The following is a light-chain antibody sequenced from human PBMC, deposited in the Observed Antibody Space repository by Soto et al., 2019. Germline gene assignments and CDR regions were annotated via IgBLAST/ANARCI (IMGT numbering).Light chain of an antibody. J-gene: IGLJ3*02. CDR2: RNN. Sequence: QSVLTQPPSASVTPGQRVTISCSGSSSNIGSNYVYWYQQLPGTAPKLLIYRNNPRPSGVPDRFSGSKSGTSASLAISGLRSEYEADYYCAAWDDSLSGRVFGGGTKLTVL. CDR3: AAWDDSLSGRV. V-gene: IGLV1-47*01. CDR1: SSNIGSNY.